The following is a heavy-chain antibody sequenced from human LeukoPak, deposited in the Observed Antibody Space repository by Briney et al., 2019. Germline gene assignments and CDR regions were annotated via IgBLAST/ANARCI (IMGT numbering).Heavy chain of an antibody. Sequence: GGSLRLSCAASGFTFSSYAMSWVRQAPGKGLEWVSAISGSGGSTYYADSVKGRFTISRDNSKNTLYLQMNSLRAEDTAVYYRAKEPQYSRGYGMDVWGQGTTVTVSS. V-gene: IGHV3-23*01. CDR2: ISGSGGST. D-gene: IGHD6-6*01. CDR1: GFTFSSYA. J-gene: IGHJ6*02. CDR3: AKEPQYSRGYGMDV.